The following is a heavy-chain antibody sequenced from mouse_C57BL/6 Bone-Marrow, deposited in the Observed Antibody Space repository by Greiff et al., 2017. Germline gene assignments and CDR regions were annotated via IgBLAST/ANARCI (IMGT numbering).Heavy chain of an antibody. Sequence: QVHVKQPGAELVKPGASVKLSCKASGYTFTSYWMHWVKQRPGQGLEWIGMIHPNSGSTNYNEKFKSKATLTVDKSSSTAYMQLSSLTSEDSAVYYCARPPSYYYGSSPYYFDYWGQGTTLTVSS. CDR3: ARPPSYYYGSSPYYFDY. CDR2: IHPNSGST. CDR1: GYTFTSYW. D-gene: IGHD1-1*01. V-gene: IGHV1-64*01. J-gene: IGHJ2*01.